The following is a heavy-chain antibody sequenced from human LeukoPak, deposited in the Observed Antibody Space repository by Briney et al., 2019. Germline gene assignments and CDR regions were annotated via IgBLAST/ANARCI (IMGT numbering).Heavy chain of an antibody. CDR1: GFTFSNYG. J-gene: IGHJ5*02. D-gene: IGHD6-19*01. V-gene: IGHV3-23*01. CDR2: ISGDSRAI. Sequence: GGSLRLSCVASGFTFSNYGMSWVRQAPGKGLEWVSGISGDSRAIDYAAPVKGRFTMSRDNSRNTAYLQMNSLRSDDTAVYFCAKRLGESRDLDHWGRGTLVTVSS. CDR3: AKRLGESRDLDH.